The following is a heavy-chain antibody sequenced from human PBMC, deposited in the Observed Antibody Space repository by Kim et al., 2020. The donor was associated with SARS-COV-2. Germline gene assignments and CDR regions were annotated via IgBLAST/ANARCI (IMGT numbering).Heavy chain of an antibody. Sequence: SGTRSLTCAVYGGSFIRYYWSWIRQPPGKGLEWSGKINHSGRTNSNPSLKRRVTISVDTSKNHFSLKLTSVTAADTAVYYCASRLSKTSGWGSHYCDLWG. D-gene: IGHD3-10*01. CDR2: INHSGRT. CDR3: ASRLSKTSGWGSHYCDL. V-gene: IGHV4-34*01. J-gene: IGHJ2*01. CDR1: GGSFIRYY.